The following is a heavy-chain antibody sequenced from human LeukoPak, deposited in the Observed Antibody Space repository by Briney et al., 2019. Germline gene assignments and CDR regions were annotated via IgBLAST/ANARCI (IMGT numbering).Heavy chain of an antibody. Sequence: GGSLRLSRAASGFIFSNYAMSWVRQAPGNGLEGVSVISGSGGRTYYADSLKGRFTISRDNSKNTLYLQMNSLRAEDTAVYYCAKGGYSSPFDYWGQGTLVTVSS. D-gene: IGHD6-6*01. V-gene: IGHV3-23*01. J-gene: IGHJ4*02. CDR3: AKGGYSSPFDY. CDR2: ISGSGGRT. CDR1: GFIFSNYA.